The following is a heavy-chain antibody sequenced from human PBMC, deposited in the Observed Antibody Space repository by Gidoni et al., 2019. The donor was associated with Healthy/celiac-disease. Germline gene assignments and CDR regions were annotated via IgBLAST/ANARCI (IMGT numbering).Heavy chain of an antibody. D-gene: IGHD3-3*01. V-gene: IGHV1-18*01. CDR2: ISAYNGNT. CDR3: ARDGFTIFGVVEETSLAYYYYYMDV. Sequence: QVQLVQSGAEVKKPGASVKVSCKASGYTFTSYGISWVRQAPGQGLEWMGWISAYNGNTNYAQKLQGRVTMTTDTSTSTAYMELRSLRSDDTAVYYCARDGFTIFGVVEETSLAYYYYYMDVWGKGTTVTVSS. J-gene: IGHJ6*03. CDR1: GYTFTSYG.